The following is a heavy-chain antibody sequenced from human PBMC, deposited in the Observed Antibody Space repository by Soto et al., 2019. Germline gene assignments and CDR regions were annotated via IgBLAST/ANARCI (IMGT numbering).Heavy chain of an antibody. V-gene: IGHV1-69*08. CDR3: ARDPPYRSSLSPANWFDP. J-gene: IGHJ5*02. CDR2: IIPILGIA. Sequence: QVQLVQSGAEVKKPGSSVKVSCKASGGTFSSYTISWVRQAPGQGLEWMGRIIPILGIANYAQKFQGRVTITADKSTSTAYMELSSLRSEDTAVYYCARDPPYRSSLSPANWFDPWGQGTLVTVSS. D-gene: IGHD6-13*01. CDR1: GGTFSSYT.